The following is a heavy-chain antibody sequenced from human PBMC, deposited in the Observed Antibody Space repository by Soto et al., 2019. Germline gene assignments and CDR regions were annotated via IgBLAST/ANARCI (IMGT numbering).Heavy chain of an antibody. CDR3: ARDRATCDS. D-gene: IGHD1-26*01. V-gene: IGHV3-23*01. Sequence: EVQLLQSGGGLVQPGGSLGLSCGASGFTFISYAMSWVRHVPGKGLEWISSISGSGANTWYAGSVQGRFIISRDNSKSTVSLHMSSLRVEDTAIYYCARDRATCDSWGQGTLLTVSS. CDR1: GFTFISYA. J-gene: IGHJ4*02. CDR2: ISGSGANT.